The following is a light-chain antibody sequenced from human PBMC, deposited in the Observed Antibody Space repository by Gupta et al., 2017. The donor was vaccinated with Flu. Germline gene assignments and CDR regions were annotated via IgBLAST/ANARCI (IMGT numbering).Light chain of an antibody. CDR3: SSYTISNTPV. J-gene: IGLJ1*01. Sequence: SITITGTATSSDVGGYNYVYWYRQHPGKATKLMIYDVSNRTAGVSNRFSGSQAGNTAPLTISGLQAEDEADYYCSSYTISNTPVFGTGTMFTVL. CDR1: SSDVGGYNY. CDR2: DVS. V-gene: IGLV2-14*03.